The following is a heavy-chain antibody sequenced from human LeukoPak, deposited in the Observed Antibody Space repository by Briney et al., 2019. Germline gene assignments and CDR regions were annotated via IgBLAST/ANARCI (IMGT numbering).Heavy chain of an antibody. J-gene: IGHJ3*02. D-gene: IGHD6-13*01. CDR1: GFSISNYI. CDR3: VRETIPAAPHSGAFHI. V-gene: IGHV3-30*03. CDR2: SNE. Sequence: GGSLRLSCAASGFSISNYIMHWVRQAPGKGLERVASSNEDYIDSVKGRFIVSRDNSKNTLYLQMNSLRAEDTAVYYCVRETIPAAPHSGAFHIWGQGTMVTVSS.